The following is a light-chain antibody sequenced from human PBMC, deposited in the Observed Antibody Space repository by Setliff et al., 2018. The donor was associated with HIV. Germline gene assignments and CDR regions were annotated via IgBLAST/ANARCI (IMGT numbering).Light chain of an antibody. CDR3: GADSGTGSNFVYV. J-gene: IGLJ1*01. CDR2: VGPGGFLG. CDR1: SAYSNYK. V-gene: IGLV9-49*01. Sequence: QLVLTQAPSASASLGASVTLTCTLSSAYSNYKVDWYQQRPGKGPRFVMRVGPGGFLGSKGDGIPDRFSVLGSGLNRYLTIKNIQEEDEGDYYCGADSGTGSNFVYVFGTGTKVTVL.